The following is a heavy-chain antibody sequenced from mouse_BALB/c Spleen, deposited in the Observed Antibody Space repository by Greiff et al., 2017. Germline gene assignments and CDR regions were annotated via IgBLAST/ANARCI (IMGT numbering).Heavy chain of an antibody. CDR3: ARWGYGKGAWFAY. D-gene: IGHD2-10*02. V-gene: IGHV3-8*02. Sequence: EVKVVESGPSLVKPSQTLSLTCSVTGDSITSGYWNWIRKFPGNKLEYMGYISYSGSTYYNPSLKSRISITRDTSKNQYYLQLNSVTTEDTATYYCARWGYGKGAWFAYWGQGTLVTVSA. CDR1: GDSITSGY. CDR2: ISYSGST. J-gene: IGHJ3*01.